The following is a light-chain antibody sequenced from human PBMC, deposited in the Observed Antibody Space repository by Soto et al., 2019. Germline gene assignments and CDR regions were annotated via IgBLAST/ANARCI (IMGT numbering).Light chain of an antibody. V-gene: IGKV3-11*01. CDR1: QSVYSL. Sequence: EIVLTQSPATLSLSPGERATVSCRASQSVYSLLAWFQQKPGQVPRLLIYDAATRATGIPARFSGSGYGTDFTLTISILEPEDFAVYFCQQRANVWTFGQGTRVQIK. CDR2: DAA. J-gene: IGKJ1*01. CDR3: QQRANVWT.